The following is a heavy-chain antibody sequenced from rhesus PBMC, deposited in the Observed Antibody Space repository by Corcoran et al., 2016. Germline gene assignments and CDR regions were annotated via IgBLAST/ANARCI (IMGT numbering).Heavy chain of an antibody. D-gene: IGHD5-24*01. CDR3: ATDRRYGGYSYIGY. V-gene: IGHV3-59*01. Sequence: EVQLVESGGGLAKPGGSLRLSCAASGFTFSDYYMHWVRQASGKGLEWVSRISNGGGRTWYADSVKGRFTISRENAKNTLYLQMNSLRAEDTAVYYCATDRRYGGYSYIGYWGQGVLVTVSS. CDR2: ISNGGGRT. J-gene: IGHJ4*01. CDR1: GFTFSDYY.